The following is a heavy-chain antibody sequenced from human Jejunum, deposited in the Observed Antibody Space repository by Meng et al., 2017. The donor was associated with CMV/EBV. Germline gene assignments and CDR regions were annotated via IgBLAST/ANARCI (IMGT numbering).Heavy chain of an antibody. J-gene: IGHJ5*02. Sequence: INWVRQAPGPGLRWMGWMTPESGNTGSAQTFRGRVSVTRNTSINTAYLELRSLRSEDTAVYYCARVPVIRGVIITGCWFDPWGQGTLVTVSS. CDR2: MTPESGNT. CDR3: ARVPVIRGVIITGCWFDP. D-gene: IGHD3-10*01. V-gene: IGHV1-8*01.